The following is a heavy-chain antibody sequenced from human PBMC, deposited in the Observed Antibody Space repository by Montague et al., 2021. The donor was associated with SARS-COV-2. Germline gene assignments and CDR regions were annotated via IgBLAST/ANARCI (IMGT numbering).Heavy chain of an antibody. V-gene: IGHV4-39*01. Sequence: SETLSLTCTVSTGSINNTNYYWGWVRQPPGKGLEWIVSVYYSGNTYFNPSLKSRVVLSVDTSKNQFSLKLTSVTAADTAVYYCARQSSYRDAFDVWGQGTRVTVSS. J-gene: IGHJ3*01. CDR2: VYYSGNT. CDR3: ARQSSYRDAFDV. D-gene: IGHD3-16*02. CDR1: TGSINNTNYY.